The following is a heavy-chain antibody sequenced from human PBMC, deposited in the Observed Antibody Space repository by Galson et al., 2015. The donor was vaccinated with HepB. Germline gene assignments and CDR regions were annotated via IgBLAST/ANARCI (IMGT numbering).Heavy chain of an antibody. D-gene: IGHD6-13*01. CDR3: AAEGPNSNSWYMHF. J-gene: IGHJ4*02. CDR1: GFTFSTYW. Sequence: SLRLSCAASGFTFSTYWMYWVRQAPGKGLEWVAAIKTDGSDKYYADSVKGRCTISRDNADNSLYLQINSLTSNDTAVYYCAAEGPNSNSWYMHFWGQGTLVTVSS. V-gene: IGHV3-7*03. CDR2: IKTDGSDK.